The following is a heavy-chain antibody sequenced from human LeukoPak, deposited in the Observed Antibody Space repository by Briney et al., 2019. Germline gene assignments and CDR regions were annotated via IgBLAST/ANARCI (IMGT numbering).Heavy chain of an antibody. J-gene: IGHJ4*02. CDR2: IYASGST. CDR3: ARSNSAYYFDY. CDR1: GGSISSYY. Sequence: SETLSLTCAVSGGSISSYYWNWIRQPAGKGLEWIGRIYASGSTNNPSLKSRVTMSLDTSKNQFSLKLTSVTAADTAVYYCARSNSAYYFDYWGQGTLVTVSS. V-gene: IGHV4-4*07. D-gene: IGHD1-1*01.